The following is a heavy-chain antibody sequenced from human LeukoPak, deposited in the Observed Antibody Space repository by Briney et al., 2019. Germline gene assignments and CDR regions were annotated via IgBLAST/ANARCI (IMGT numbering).Heavy chain of an antibody. CDR3: ARFQAIAVAGKPNRGIDY. CDR1: GGSISSGGYY. D-gene: IGHD6-19*01. V-gene: IGHV4-31*03. Sequence: PSETLSLTCTVSGGSISSGGYYWSWIRQHPGKGLEWIGYIYYSGSTYYNPSLKSRVTISVDTSKNQFSLKLSSVTAADTAVYYCARFQAIAVAGKPNRGIDYWGQGTLVTVSS. CDR2: IYYSGST. J-gene: IGHJ4*02.